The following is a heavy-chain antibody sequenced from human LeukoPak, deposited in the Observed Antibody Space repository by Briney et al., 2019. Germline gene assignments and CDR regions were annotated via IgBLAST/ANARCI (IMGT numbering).Heavy chain of an antibody. CDR1: GFTFSSYG. J-gene: IGHJ6*03. V-gene: IGHV3-23*01. Sequence: PGGSLRLSCAASGFTFSSYGMSWVRQAPGKGLEWVSAISGSGGSTYYADSVKGRFTISRDNSKNTLYLQMNSLRAEDTAVYYCAKELMYSSGWYNYYYYYMDVWGKGTTVTISS. CDR3: AKELMYSSGWYNYYYYYMDV. D-gene: IGHD6-19*01. CDR2: ISGSGGST.